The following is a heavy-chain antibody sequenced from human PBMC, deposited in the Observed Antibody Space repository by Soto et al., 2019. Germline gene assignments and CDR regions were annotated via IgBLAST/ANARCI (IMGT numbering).Heavy chain of an antibody. CDR1: GYRFSTYG. V-gene: IGHV1-18*04. J-gene: IGHJ4*02. CDR3: ARERYVASRHSHFDS. Sequence: ASVKVSCKASGYRFSTYGINWVRQAPGQGREWLGWTSTNNDDRNYAQKFRGRVTFTTDTSTSTAYMELRSLISDDTAVYFCARERYVASRHSHFDSWGQGXQVTVYS. D-gene: IGHD6-6*01. CDR2: TSTNNDDR.